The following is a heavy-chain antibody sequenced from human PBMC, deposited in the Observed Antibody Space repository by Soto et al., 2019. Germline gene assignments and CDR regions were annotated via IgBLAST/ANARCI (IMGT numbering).Heavy chain of an antibody. Sequence: SETLSLTCAVYGGSFSGYYWSWIRQPPGKGLEWIGEINHSGSTNYNPSLKSRVTISVDTSKNQFSLKLSSVTAADTAVYYCARVRSSSSVGYFDYWGQGTLVTVSS. V-gene: IGHV4-34*01. CDR3: ARVRSSSSVGYFDY. D-gene: IGHD6-6*01. CDR2: INHSGST. CDR1: GGSFSGYY. J-gene: IGHJ4*02.